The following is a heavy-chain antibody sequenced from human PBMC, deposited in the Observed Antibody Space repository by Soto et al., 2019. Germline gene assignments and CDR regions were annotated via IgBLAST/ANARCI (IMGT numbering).Heavy chain of an antibody. CDR3: ARVPIRRSMKSCFDY. V-gene: IGHV1-8*01. Sequence: ASVKVSRKASGYTFTSYDINWVRQATGQGLEWMGWMNPNSGNTGYAQKFQGRVTMTRNTSISTAYMELSSLRSEDTAVYYCARVPIRRSMKSCFDYWCQGTLVTVST. D-gene: IGHD3-3*01. CDR1: GYTFTSYD. CDR2: MNPNSGNT. J-gene: IGHJ4*02.